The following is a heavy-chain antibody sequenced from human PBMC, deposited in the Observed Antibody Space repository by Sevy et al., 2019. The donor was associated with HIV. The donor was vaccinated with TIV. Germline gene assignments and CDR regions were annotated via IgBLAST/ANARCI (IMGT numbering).Heavy chain of an antibody. CDR3: AGVPVAGTLKYYYYGMDV. CDR2: IYHSGST. J-gene: IGHJ6*02. Sequence: SETLSLTCAVSGGSISSSNWWSWVRQPPGKGLEWIGEIYHSGSTNYNPSLKSRVTISVDKSKNQFSLKLSSVTAADTAVYYCAGVPVAGTLKYYYYGMDVWGQGTTVTVSS. D-gene: IGHD6-19*01. CDR1: GGSISSSNW. V-gene: IGHV4-4*02.